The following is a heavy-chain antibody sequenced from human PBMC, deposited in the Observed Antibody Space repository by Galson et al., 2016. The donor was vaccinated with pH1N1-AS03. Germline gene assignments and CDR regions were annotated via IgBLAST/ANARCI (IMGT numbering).Heavy chain of an antibody. CDR3: ARGPRGPCTSATCPTTYYFGMDV. CDR1: GYIFTGFY. V-gene: IGHV1-2*04. CDR2: INTDSGVT. Sequence: SVKVSCKASGYIFTGFYVHWVRQAPGQGLEWMGWINTDSGVTNYAQKFEAWVTMTRDTSGSTAYMELYGLKSDDTAVYYCARGPRGPCTSATCPTTYYFGMDVWGQGTTVIVSS. D-gene: IGHD2-2*01. J-gene: IGHJ6*02.